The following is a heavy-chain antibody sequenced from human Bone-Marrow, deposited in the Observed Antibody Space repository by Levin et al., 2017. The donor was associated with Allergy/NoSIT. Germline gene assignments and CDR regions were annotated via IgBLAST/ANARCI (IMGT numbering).Heavy chain of an antibody. V-gene: IGHV3-23*01. J-gene: IGHJ4*02. CDR2: ISHSGVST. CDR3: TKDPLIYASGSHYFDS. D-gene: IGHD6-19*01. Sequence: GESLKISCAASGFTFTDYAMSWVRQAPGKGLEWVSAISHSGVSTYYADSVKGRFTISRDNSKNTLYLQMSSLRAEDTALYYCTKDPLIYASGSHYFDSWGQGTLITVSS. CDR1: GFTFTDYA.